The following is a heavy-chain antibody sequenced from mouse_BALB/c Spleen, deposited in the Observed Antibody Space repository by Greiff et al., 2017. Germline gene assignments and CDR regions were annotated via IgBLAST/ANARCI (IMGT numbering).Heavy chain of an antibody. D-gene: IGHD2-14*01. J-gene: IGHJ4*01. V-gene: IGHV5-6-3*01. Sequence: EVKLMESGGGLVQPGGSLKLSCAASGFTFSSYGMSWVRQTPDKRLELVATINSNGGSTYYPDSVKGRFTISRDNAKNTLYLQMSSLKSEDTAMYYCARSPYYRYVDYWGQGTSVTVSS. CDR1: GFTFSSYG. CDR3: ARSPYYRYVDY. CDR2: INSNGGST.